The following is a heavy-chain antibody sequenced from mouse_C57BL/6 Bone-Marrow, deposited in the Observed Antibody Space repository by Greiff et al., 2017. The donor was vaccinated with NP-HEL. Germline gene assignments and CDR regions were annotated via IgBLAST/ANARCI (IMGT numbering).Heavy chain of an antibody. CDR1: SYTFTSYW. J-gene: IGHJ4*01. CDR2: IHPNSGST. V-gene: IGHV1-64*01. CDR3: ARGLLWLRRRDYYAMDY. D-gene: IGHD2-2*01. Sequence: QVQLQQPGAELVKPGASVKLSCKASSYTFTSYWMHWVKQRPGQGLEWIGMIHPNSGSTNYNEKFKSKATLTVDKSSSTAYMQLSSLTSEDSAVYYCARGLLWLRRRDYYAMDYWGQGTSVTVSS.